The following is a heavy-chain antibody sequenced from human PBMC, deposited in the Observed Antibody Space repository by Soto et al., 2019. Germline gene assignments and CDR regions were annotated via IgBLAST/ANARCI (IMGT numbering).Heavy chain of an antibody. J-gene: IGHJ6*03. CDR2: ITSRSRTI. V-gene: IGHV3-48*01. CDR1: GFTLSSYA. CDR3: ARTNFYYYYMDV. Sequence: EVQLVESGGGFVQPGGSLRLTCAASGFTLSSYAMNWVRQAPGKGLEWVSYITSRSRTIYYADSVKGRFTIPRDNAKNSLYLQMNSLRAEDTAVYYCARTNFYYYYMDVWGKGTTVTVS.